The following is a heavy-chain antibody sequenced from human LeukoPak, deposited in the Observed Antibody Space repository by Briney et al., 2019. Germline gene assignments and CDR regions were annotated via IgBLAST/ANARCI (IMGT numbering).Heavy chain of an antibody. J-gene: IGHJ4*02. CDR1: GGSISSYY. D-gene: IGHD5-12*01. CDR3: ARYHSGYDDY. V-gene: IGHV4-59*12. Sequence: SETLSLTCTVSGGSISSYYWSWIRQPPGKGLEWIGSIYYSGNTYYNPSLESRVTISVDTSKNHFSLKVTSVTAADTAVYYCARYHSGYDDYWGQGTLVTVSS. CDR2: IYYSGNT.